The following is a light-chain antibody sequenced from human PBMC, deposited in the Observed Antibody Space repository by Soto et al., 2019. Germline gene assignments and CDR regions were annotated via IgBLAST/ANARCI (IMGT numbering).Light chain of an antibody. CDR3: AAWDDSLNGHV. Sequence: QLVLTQPPSASGTPGQRVTISCSGSSSNIGSNTVNWFQQLPGTAPKLLIYISDKRPSGVPDRFSGSKSGTSASLAISGLQSEDEADYYCAAWDDSLNGHVFGTGTKLTVL. CDR2: ISD. CDR1: SSNIGSNT. J-gene: IGLJ1*01. V-gene: IGLV1-44*01.